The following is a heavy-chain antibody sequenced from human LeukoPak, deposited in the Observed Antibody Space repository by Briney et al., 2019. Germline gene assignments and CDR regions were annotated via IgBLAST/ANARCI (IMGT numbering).Heavy chain of an antibody. CDR2: ISSSSSYI. J-gene: IGHJ5*02. CDR1: GFTFSSYS. Sequence: PGGSLRLSCAASGFTFSSYSMNWVRQAPGKGLEWVSSISSSSSYIYYADSVKGRFTISRDNAKNSLYLQMNSLRAEDTAVYYCTRGRNAYSSSRPGGFDPWGQGTLVTVSS. D-gene: IGHD6-13*01. V-gene: IGHV3-21*04. CDR3: TRGRNAYSSSRPGGFDP.